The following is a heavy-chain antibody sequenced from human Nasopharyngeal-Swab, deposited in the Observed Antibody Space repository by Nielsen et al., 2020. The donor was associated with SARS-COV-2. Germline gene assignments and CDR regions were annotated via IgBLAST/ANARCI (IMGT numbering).Heavy chain of an antibody. J-gene: IGHJ4*02. CDR3: TRDIGGKYGY. D-gene: IGHD4-23*01. V-gene: IGHV3-74*01. Sequence: GESLKIPCTASGYTFSSYWMHWVRQAPGKGLVWVTRINIDGSVTDYADSVKGRFTISRDNARNTLYLQMNSLRGEDTAVYSCTRDIGGKYGYWGQGNLVTVSS. CDR2: INIDGSVT. CDR1: GYTFSSYW.